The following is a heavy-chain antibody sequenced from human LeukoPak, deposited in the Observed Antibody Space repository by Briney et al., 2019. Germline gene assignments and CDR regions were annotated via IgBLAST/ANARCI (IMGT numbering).Heavy chain of an antibody. D-gene: IGHD3-9*01. Sequence: SETLSLTCTVSGGSISGYYWSWIRQPPGKGLEWIGYIYYSGSTNYNLSLKSRVTISVDTSKNQFSLKLSSVTAADTAVYYCARGLRENDILTGSFYFDYWGQGTLVTVSS. V-gene: IGHV4-59*12. CDR2: IYYSGST. CDR1: GGSISGYY. J-gene: IGHJ4*02. CDR3: ARGLRENDILTGSFYFDY.